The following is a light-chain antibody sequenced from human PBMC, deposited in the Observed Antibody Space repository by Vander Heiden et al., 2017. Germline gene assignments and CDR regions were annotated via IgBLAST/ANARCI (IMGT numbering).Light chain of an antibody. CDR1: QSVTNF. CDR2: DAS. CDR3: QHART. J-gene: IGKJ2*01. Sequence: EIVLTQSPATLSLSPGERATLSCRASQSVTNFLAWYQQKPGQAPRLLIYDASNRATGIPARFSGSGSGTDFTLTISSLEPEDFAVYYCQHARTFGQGTKLEIK. V-gene: IGKV3-11*01.